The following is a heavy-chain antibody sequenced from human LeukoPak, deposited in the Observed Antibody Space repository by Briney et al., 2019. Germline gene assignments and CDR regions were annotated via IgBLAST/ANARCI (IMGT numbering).Heavy chain of an antibody. CDR2: IYNSGST. J-gene: IGHJ5*02. Sequence: SETLSLTCTVSGGAISYYYWSWIRQPPGKGLEWIGYIYNSGSTNYNPSLKSRVTISVDASKNQFSLRQSSVTAADTALYYCARHASYYDSSGYYQNWFDPWGQGTLVTVSS. CDR1: GGAISYYY. V-gene: IGHV4-59*08. D-gene: IGHD3-22*01. CDR3: ARHASYYDSSGYYQNWFDP.